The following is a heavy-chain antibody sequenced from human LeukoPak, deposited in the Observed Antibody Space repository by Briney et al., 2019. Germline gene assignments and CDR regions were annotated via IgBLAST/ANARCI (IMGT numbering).Heavy chain of an antibody. CDR2: IYHSGST. Sequence: SETLSLTCTVSGYSISSGYYWGWIRQPPEKGLEWIGSIYHSGSTYYNPSLKSRVTISVDTSKNQFSLKLSSVTAADTAVYYCAGCRITGTRPFDYWGQGTLVTVSS. J-gene: IGHJ4*02. V-gene: IGHV4-38-2*02. CDR3: AGCRITGTRPFDY. D-gene: IGHD1-7*01. CDR1: GYSISSGYY.